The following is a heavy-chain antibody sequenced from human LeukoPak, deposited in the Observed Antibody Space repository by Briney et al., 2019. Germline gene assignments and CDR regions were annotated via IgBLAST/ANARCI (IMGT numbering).Heavy chain of an antibody. Sequence: GGSLRLSCAASGFSFSSYSFNWVRQAPGKGLEWVSSINTVSSYIYYADSLKGRFTISRDNAKNSVYLQMDSLRAEDSAVYYCARLRRNTDSSGFFYYYDYWGQGTLDTVSS. D-gene: IGHD3-22*01. CDR2: INTVSSYI. CDR3: ARLRRNTDSSGFFYYYDY. CDR1: GFSFSSYS. V-gene: IGHV3-21*06. J-gene: IGHJ4*02.